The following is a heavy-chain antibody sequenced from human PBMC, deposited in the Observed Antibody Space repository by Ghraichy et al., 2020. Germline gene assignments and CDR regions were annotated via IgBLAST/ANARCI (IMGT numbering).Heavy chain of an antibody. D-gene: IGHD3-16*02. J-gene: IGHJ4*02. CDR3: ARDRDDIWGNYRYSFNY. Sequence: ESLNISCAASGFSFSTYSMNWVRQVPGKGLEWLSYISGSSGSIYYADSVRGRFTVSRDNAKNSLFLQMNSLRDEDTAVYYCARDRDDIWGNYRYSFNYWGQGALVTVSS. CDR2: ISGSSGSI. V-gene: IGHV3-48*02. CDR1: GFSFSTYS.